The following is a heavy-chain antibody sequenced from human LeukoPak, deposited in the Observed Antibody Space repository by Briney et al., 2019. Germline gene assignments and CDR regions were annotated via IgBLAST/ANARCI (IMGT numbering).Heavy chain of an antibody. J-gene: IGHJ3*02. Sequence: GGSLRLSCAASGFTFSSYGMHWVRQAPGKGLEWVAVISYVGSNKYYADSVKGRFTISRDNSKNTLYLQMNSLRAEDTAVYYCVKRVEYVEGAFDIWGQGTMVTVSS. CDR1: GFTFSSYG. V-gene: IGHV3-30*18. CDR3: VKRVEYVEGAFDI. D-gene: IGHD5-24*01. CDR2: ISYVGSNK.